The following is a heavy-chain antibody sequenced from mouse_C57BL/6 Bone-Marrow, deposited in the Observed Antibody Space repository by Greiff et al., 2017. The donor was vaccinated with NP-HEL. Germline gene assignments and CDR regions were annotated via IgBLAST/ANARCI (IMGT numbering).Heavy chain of an antibody. CDR1: GYTFTSYW. D-gene: IGHD2-3*01. Sequence: VKLMESGAELVKPGASVKMSCKASGYTFTSYWINWVKQRPGQGLEWIGDIYPGSGSTNYNEKFKRKATLTVDTSSSTAYMQLSSLTSEDSAVYYCARLDGYNAFDYWGQGTTLTVSS. CDR3: ARLDGYNAFDY. J-gene: IGHJ2*01. V-gene: IGHV1-55*01. CDR2: IYPGSGST.